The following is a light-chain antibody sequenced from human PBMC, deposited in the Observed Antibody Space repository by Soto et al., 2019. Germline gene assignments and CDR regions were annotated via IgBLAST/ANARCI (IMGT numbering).Light chain of an antibody. CDR1: RSVSSSF. Sequence: EIVLTQSPGTLSLSPGGRATLSCRASRSVSSSFLARYQQKPGQAPRLLIYGASSRATGIPDRFSGSGSGTDFTLTISRLEPEDFAVYYCQQYGSSPPLTFGGGTKVEIK. CDR3: QQYGSSPPLT. V-gene: IGKV3-20*01. J-gene: IGKJ4*01. CDR2: GAS.